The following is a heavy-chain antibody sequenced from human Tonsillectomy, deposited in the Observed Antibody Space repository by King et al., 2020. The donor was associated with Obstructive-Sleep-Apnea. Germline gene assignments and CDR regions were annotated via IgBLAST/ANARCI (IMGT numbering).Heavy chain of an antibody. V-gene: IGHV3-30*18. D-gene: IGHD6-19*01. J-gene: IGHJ2*01. CDR2: ISYDGSNK. CDR3: AKDGGWKQWLDSDLNWYFDL. CDR1: GFTFGTYG. Sequence: VQLVESGGGVVQPGRSLRLSCAVSGFTFGTYGMHWGRQAPGKGLEGGAVISYDGSNKYYADSVKGRFIISRDNSKNTLYLQMNSLRAEDTAVYYCAKDGGWKQWLDSDLNWYFDLWGRGTLVTVSS.